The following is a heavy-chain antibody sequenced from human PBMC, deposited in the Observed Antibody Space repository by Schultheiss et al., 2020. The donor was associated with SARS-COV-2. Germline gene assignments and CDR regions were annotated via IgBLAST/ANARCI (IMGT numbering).Heavy chain of an antibody. D-gene: IGHD3-16*01. CDR3: ARVGGHPVYNWFDP. Sequence: SETLSLTCSVSGGSVSSGRYYWSWIRQHPGKGLEWIGYLYYSGSTYYNPSVKSLVTISVDTSKNQFSLKLSSVTAADTAVYYCARVGGHPVYNWFDPWGQGTLVTVSS. J-gene: IGHJ5*02. V-gene: IGHV4-31*01. CDR2: LYYSGST. CDR1: GGSVSSGRYY.